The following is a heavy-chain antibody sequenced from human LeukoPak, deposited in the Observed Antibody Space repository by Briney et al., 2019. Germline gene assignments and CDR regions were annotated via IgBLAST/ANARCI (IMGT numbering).Heavy chain of an antibody. Sequence: GGSLRLSCAASVLPFSTYSMNWVRQAPGRGVEWVSSISTSSYIYYADSVKGRFTISRDNAKNSLYLQMNSLRAEDTAVYYCARTRLPYSSSSVAYYFDYWGQGTLVTVSS. CDR2: ISTSSYI. CDR3: ARTRLPYSSSSVAYYFDY. J-gene: IGHJ4*02. V-gene: IGHV3-21*01. CDR1: VLPFSTYS. D-gene: IGHD6-6*01.